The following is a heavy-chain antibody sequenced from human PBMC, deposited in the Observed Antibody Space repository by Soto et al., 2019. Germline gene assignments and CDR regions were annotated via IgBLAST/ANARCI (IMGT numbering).Heavy chain of an antibody. CDR1: GGSISRSSYY. CDR2: IYYSGST. D-gene: IGHD2-15*01. Sequence: SETLSLTCTVSGGSISRSSYYWGWIRQPPGEGLEWIGSIYYSGSTYYNPSLKSRVTISVDTSKNQFSLKLSSVTAADTAVYYCARAGREYCSGYRCHSGLYGMGVWGQGTAVTVSS. J-gene: IGHJ6*02. CDR3: ARAGREYCSGYRCHSGLYGMGV. V-gene: IGHV4-39*01.